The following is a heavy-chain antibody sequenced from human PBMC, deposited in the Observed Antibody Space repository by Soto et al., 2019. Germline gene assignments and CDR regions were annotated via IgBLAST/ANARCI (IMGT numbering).Heavy chain of an antibody. D-gene: IGHD6-19*01. V-gene: IGHV4-39*01. CDR1: GGSISSSSYY. CDR2: IYYSGRT. CDR3: ARRGAAGIAVAGISWFDP. Sequence: QLQLQESGPGLVKPSETLSLTCTVSGGSISSSSYYWGWIRQPPGKGLEWLGSIYYSGRTYYNPSLKRRVTISVDTSKNQFSLKLSSVTAADTAVYYCARRGAAGIAVAGISWFDPWGQGTLVTVSS. J-gene: IGHJ5*02.